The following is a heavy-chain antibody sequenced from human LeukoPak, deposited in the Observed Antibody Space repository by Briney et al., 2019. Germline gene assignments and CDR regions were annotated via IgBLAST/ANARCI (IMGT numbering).Heavy chain of an antibody. CDR1: GGSISSGGYY. CDR3: ATILPDGSGSHYFDY. Sequence: SETLSLTCTVSGGSISSGGYYWSWIRQPPGKGLEWIGYIYHSGSTYYNPSLKSRVTISVDKSKNQFSLKLSSVTAADTAVYYCATILPDGSGSHYFDYWGQGTLVTVSS. J-gene: IGHJ4*02. CDR2: IYHSGST. V-gene: IGHV4-30-2*01. D-gene: IGHD3-10*01.